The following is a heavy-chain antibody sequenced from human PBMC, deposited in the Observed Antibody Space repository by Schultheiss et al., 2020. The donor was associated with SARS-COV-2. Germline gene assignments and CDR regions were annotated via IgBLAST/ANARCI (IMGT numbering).Heavy chain of an antibody. V-gene: IGHV3-30*03. Sequence: GGSLRLSCAASGFTFSSYGMHWVRQAPGKGLEWVAVISYDGSNKYYADSVKGRFTISRDNAKNSLYLQMNSLRAEDTAVYYCARERRIAAAPGPWGQGTLVTVSS. CDR2: ISYDGSNK. CDR1: GFTFSSYG. D-gene: IGHD6-13*01. J-gene: IGHJ5*02. CDR3: ARERRIAAAPGP.